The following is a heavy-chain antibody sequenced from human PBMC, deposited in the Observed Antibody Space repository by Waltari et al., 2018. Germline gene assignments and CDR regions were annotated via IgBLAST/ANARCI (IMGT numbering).Heavy chain of an antibody. Sequence: QVQLQQWGAGLLTPSETLSLTCVVYGGSFSGYYWSWVRQPPGKGLEWIGEINTSGSTNYDPSLMGRITMSVDTSNQFSRKLSSVTAADTAVYYCARGPPGYSSGWYGLDVWGQGTTVTVSS. CDR1: GGSFSGYY. CDR2: INTSGST. D-gene: IGHD6-19*01. V-gene: IGHV4-34*01. J-gene: IGHJ6*02. CDR3: ARGPPGYSSGWYGLDV.